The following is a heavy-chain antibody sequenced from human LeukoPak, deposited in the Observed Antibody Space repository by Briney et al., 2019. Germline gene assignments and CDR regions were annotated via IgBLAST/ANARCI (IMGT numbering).Heavy chain of an antibody. CDR2: IDPSSGGT. D-gene: IGHD1-26*01. J-gene: IGHJ3*02. CDR1: GYTFSDYY. Sequence: EASVKVSCKTSGYTFSDYYLHWVRQAPGQGLEWMGWIDPSSGGTNYVQKFQGRVTMTRDTSISTGYMELSRLRSDDTAVYYCARPIRGSYVEDAFDIWGQGTMVTVPA. V-gene: IGHV1-2*02. CDR3: ARPIRGSYVEDAFDI.